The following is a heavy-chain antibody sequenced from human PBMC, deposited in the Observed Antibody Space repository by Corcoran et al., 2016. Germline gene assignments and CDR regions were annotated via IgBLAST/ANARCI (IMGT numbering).Heavy chain of an antibody. CDR1: GFTVSSNY. D-gene: IGHD6-13*01. CDR3: ARSQWGIAAAPKGMDV. Sequence: EVQLVESGGGLIQPGGSLRLSCAASGFTVSSNYMSWVRQAPGKGLEWVSVIYSGGSTYYADSVKGRFTISRDNSKNTRYLQMTSLSAEDTDVYYCARSQWGIAAAPKGMDVWGQGTTVTVSS. V-gene: IGHV3-53*01. J-gene: IGHJ6*02. CDR2: IYSGGST.